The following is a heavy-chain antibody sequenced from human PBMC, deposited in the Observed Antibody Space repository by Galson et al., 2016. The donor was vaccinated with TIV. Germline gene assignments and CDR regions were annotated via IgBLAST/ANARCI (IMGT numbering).Heavy chain of an antibody. CDR2: ISAYTGNT. J-gene: IGHJ6*02. CDR3: ASDRNTAFDTYHYYYGMDV. D-gene: IGHD5-18*01. Sequence: SVKVSCKASGYTFSSFGISWVRQAPGQGLEWMGWISAYTGNTNYVQKFQGRVTITADESTNTAYMELNSLRSGDTAVYFCASDRNTAFDTYHYYYGMDVWGQGTSITVSS. V-gene: IGHV1-18*01. CDR1: GYTFSSFG.